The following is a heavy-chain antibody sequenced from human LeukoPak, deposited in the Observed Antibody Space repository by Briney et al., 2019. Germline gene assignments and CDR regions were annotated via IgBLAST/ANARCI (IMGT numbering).Heavy chain of an antibody. CDR2: ISGSGGST. J-gene: IGHJ5*02. CDR3: ATQRRAVWFDP. Sequence: GGSLRLSCAASGFTFTSYAMSWVRQAPGKGLEWVSAISGSGGSTYYADSVKGRFTISRDNSKNTLYLQMNSLRAEDTAVYYCATQRRAVWFDPWGQGTLVTVSS. CDR1: GFTFTSYA. V-gene: IGHV3-23*01.